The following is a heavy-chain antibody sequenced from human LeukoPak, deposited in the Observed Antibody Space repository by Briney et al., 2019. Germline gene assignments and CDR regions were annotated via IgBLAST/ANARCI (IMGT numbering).Heavy chain of an antibody. CDR1: GFTCSSYA. CDR2: ISSNGGST. V-gene: IGHV3-64*01. J-gene: IGHJ6*02. D-gene: IGHD3-22*01. CDR3: ARGSVVIEGNYYYYGMDV. Sequence: GGSLRLSCAASGFTCSSYAMHWVRQAPGKGLEYVSAISSNGGSTYYANSVKGRFTIYRDNSKNTLYLQMGSLRAEDMAVYYCARGSVVIEGNYYYYGMDVWGQGTTVTVSS.